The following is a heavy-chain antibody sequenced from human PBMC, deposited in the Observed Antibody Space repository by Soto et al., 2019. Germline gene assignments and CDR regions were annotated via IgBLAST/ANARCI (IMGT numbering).Heavy chain of an antibody. V-gene: IGHV3-30-3*01. D-gene: IGHD4-17*01. CDR1: GFTFSKYA. Sequence: GGSLRLSCAASGFTFSKYAMHWVRQAPGKGLEWVAVISYDGSNKYYADSVKGRFTISRDNSKNTLYLQMNSLRAEDTAVYYCARRPVTYYFDYWGQGTLVTVSS. CDR2: ISYDGSNK. CDR3: ARRPVTYYFDY. J-gene: IGHJ4*02.